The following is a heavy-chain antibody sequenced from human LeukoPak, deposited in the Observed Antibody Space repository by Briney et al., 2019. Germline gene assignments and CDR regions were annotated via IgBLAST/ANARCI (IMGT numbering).Heavy chain of an antibody. CDR1: GGPFSGYY. Sequence: PSETLSLTCAVYGGPFSGYYWSWIRQPPGKGLEWIGEINHSGSTNYNPSLKSRVTISVDTSKNQFSLKLSSVTAADTAVYYCARYIMSSSWYYFDYWGQGTLVTVSS. D-gene: IGHD6-13*01. V-gene: IGHV4-34*01. CDR2: INHSGST. J-gene: IGHJ4*02. CDR3: ARYIMSSSWYYFDY.